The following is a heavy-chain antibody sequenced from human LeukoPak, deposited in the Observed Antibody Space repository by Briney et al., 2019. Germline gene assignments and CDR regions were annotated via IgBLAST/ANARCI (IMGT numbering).Heavy chain of an antibody. CDR1: GGSFSGYY. CDR2: INHSGST. V-gene: IGHV4-34*01. CDR3: ARSGYSSGWYLNKDYYYYYGMDV. Sequence: PSETLSLTCAVYGGSFSGYYWSWIRQPPGKGPEWIGEINHSGSTNYNPSLKSRVTISVDTSKKQFSLKLSSVTAADTAVYYRARSGYSSGWYLNKDYYYYYGMDVWGQGTTVTVSS. J-gene: IGHJ6*02. D-gene: IGHD6-19*01.